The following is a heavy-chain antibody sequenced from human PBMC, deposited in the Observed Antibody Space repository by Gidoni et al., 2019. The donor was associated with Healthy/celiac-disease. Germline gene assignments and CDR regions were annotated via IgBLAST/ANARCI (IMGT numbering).Heavy chain of an antibody. CDR3: ARRPHPSYYYDSSGYFNGWFDY. D-gene: IGHD3-22*01. Sequence: QLQLQESGPGLVKPSETLSLPCTVSGGSISSSSYYWGWIRQPPGKGLEWIGSIYYSGSTYYNPSLKSRVTISVDTSKNQFSLKLSSVTAADTAVYYCARRPHPSYYYDSSGYFNGWFDYWGQGTLVTVSS. V-gene: IGHV4-39*01. CDR2: IYYSGST. CDR1: GGSISSSSYY. J-gene: IGHJ4*02.